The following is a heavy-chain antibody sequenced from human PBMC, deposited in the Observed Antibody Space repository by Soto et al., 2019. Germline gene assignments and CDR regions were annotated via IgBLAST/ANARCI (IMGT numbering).Heavy chain of an antibody. CDR3: ARSQIGYSYGSPARFYNDY. CDR2: IFYSGTT. Sequence: QLQLQESGPGLVKPSETLSLTCTVSGGSISSTSYYWGWIRQPPGKGLEWIGSIFYSGTTYYNPSLKSRVTISVDTSKKQFSLKLSSVTAADTAVYFCARSQIGYSYGSPARFYNDYWGQGTQVTVSS. V-gene: IGHV4-39*01. J-gene: IGHJ4*02. CDR1: GGSISSTSYY. D-gene: IGHD2-15*01.